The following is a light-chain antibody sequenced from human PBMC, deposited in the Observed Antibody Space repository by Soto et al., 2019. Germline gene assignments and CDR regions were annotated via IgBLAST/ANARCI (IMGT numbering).Light chain of an antibody. V-gene: IGLV2-11*01. CDR1: STDVGASNN. J-gene: IGLJ1*01. CDR3: CSYAVTCYG. Sequence: QSVLTQPRSVSGSHGHSVTISCTGTSTDVGASNNVSWYQQLPGRAPKLMIYDVSERPSGVPDRFSGSKSGNTASLTIAGIQADDEAEDDCCSYAVTCYGFGTGTKLTVL. CDR2: DVS.